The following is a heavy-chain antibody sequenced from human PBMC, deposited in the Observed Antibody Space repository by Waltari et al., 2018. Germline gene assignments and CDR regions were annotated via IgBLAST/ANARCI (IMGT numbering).Heavy chain of an antibody. D-gene: IGHD3-22*01. J-gene: IGHJ3*02. CDR1: GFTFSRYG. CDR2: ISYDGSNK. V-gene: IGHV3-30*18. CDR3: AKLVIVVADNAFDI. Sequence: QVQLVESGGGVVQPGRSLRLSCAASGFTFSRYGMTWVRQAPGKGLGWVSVISYDGSNKYYADSVKGRFTISRDNSKNTLYLQMNSLRAEDTAVYYCAKLVIVVADNAFDIWGQGTMVTVSS.